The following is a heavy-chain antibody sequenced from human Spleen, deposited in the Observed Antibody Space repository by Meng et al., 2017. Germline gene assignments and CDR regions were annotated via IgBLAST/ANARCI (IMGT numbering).Heavy chain of an antibody. CDR1: GFTFSSYA. Sequence: GESLKISCAASGFTFSSYAMHWVRQAPGKGLEWVAVISYDRTNKYYADSVQGRFTISRDNSKNTLYLQMNSLRAEDTAMYYCARGPGYYGSGSPSIDWFDPWGQGTLVTVSS. J-gene: IGHJ5*02. CDR2: ISYDRTNK. CDR3: ARGPGYYGSGSPSIDWFDP. D-gene: IGHD3-10*01. V-gene: IGHV3-30*14.